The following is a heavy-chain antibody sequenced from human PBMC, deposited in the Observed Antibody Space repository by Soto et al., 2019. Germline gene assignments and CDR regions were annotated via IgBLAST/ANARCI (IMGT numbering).Heavy chain of an antibody. V-gene: IGHV3-9*01. Sequence: EVQLVESGGGFVQPGRSLRLSCIASGFTFDDYAMHWVWQAPGKGLEWVSSVDWNSGSVAYADSVKGRFTVSRDNARNSLFLQMKLLRGEDTALYYCVKGRGSFLVHFGLDVWGQGTTVTVSS. CDR2: VDWNSGSV. J-gene: IGHJ6*02. CDR3: VKGRGSFLVHFGLDV. D-gene: IGHD1-26*01. CDR1: GFTFDDYA.